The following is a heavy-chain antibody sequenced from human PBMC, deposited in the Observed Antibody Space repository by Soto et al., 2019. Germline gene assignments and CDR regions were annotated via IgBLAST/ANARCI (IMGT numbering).Heavy chain of an antibody. D-gene: IGHD2-15*01. CDR3: TTDPIGGQNYYYYGMDV. J-gene: IGHJ6*02. CDR1: GFTFSNAW. V-gene: IGHV3-15*07. Sequence: PGGSLRLSCAASGFTFSNAWMNWVRQAPGKGLEWVGRIKSKTDGGTTDYDAPVKGRFTISRDDSKNTLYLQMNSLKTVDTALFYCTTDPIGGQNYYYYGMDVWGQGTTVTVPS. CDR2: IKSKTDGGTT.